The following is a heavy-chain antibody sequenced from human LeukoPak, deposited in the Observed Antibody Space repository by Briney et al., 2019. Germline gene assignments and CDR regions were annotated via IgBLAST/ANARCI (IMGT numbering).Heavy chain of an antibody. J-gene: IGHJ4*02. V-gene: IGHV3-33*06. Sequence: GRSLRLSCAASGFTFSSYGMHWVRQAPGKGLEWVAVIWYDGSNKYYADSVKGRFTISRDNSKNTLYLQMNSLRAEDTAVYYCAKESRDIVVVPAANLGDYFDYWGQGTLVTVSS. CDR3: AKESRDIVVVPAANLGDYFDY. CDR2: IWYDGSNK. D-gene: IGHD2-2*01. CDR1: GFTFSSYG.